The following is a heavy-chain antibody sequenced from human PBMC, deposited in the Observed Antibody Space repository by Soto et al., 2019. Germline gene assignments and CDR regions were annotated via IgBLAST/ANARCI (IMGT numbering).Heavy chain of an antibody. CDR1: GFTFSGSA. Sequence: GGSLRLSCAASGFTFSGSAMLWVRQASGKGLEXVAXXRXXAXXXXXTXXASVGGRFTISRDDSKNTAYLQMNSLKTEDTAVYYCTASGYDKFIDYWGQGTLVTASS. V-gene: IGHV3-73*01. CDR2: XRXXAXXXXX. CDR3: TASGYDKFIDY. J-gene: IGHJ4*02. D-gene: IGHD5-12*01.